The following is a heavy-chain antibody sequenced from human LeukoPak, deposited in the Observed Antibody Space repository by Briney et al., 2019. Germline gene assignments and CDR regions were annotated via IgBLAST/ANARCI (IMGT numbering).Heavy chain of an antibody. D-gene: IGHD3-22*01. J-gene: IGHJ4*02. Sequence: ASVKVSCKGSGYTFTGYYMHWVRQAPGQGLEWMGRINPNSGGTNYAQKFQGRVTMTRDTSISTAYMELSRLRSDDTAVYYCARGHGRYYYDSSGADYWGQGTLVTVSS. CDR1: GYTFTGYY. V-gene: IGHV1-2*06. CDR2: INPNSGGT. CDR3: ARGHGRYYYDSSGADY.